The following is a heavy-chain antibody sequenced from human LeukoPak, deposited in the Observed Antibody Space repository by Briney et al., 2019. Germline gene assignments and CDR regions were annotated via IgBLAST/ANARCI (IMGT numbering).Heavy chain of an antibody. D-gene: IGHD3-10*01. Sequence: ASVKVSCKASGYTFTSYDINWVRQATGQGLEWMGWMNPNSGNTGYTQKFQGRVTMTRNTSMSTAYMELNSLRSEDTAVYYCARANYYGSGKKDLDYWGQGTLVTVSS. CDR3: ARANYYGSGKKDLDY. J-gene: IGHJ4*02. CDR2: MNPNSGNT. V-gene: IGHV1-8*01. CDR1: GYTFTSYD.